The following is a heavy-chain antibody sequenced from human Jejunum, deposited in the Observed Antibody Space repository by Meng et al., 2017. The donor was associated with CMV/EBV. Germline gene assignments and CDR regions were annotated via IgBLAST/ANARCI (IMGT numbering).Heavy chain of an antibody. CDR3: ALFTRSWFDP. CDR2: IYWDDDK. J-gene: IGHJ5*02. D-gene: IGHD2-2*01. Sequence: IPLKESGPPLVKPTQTLTLTCSFSGFSPSTSGEGVGWIRQPPGKALEWLAVIYWDDDKRYSPSLKSRLTITKDTSKNQVVLTLTNMDPVDTATYYCALFTRSWFDPWGQGTLVTVSS. V-gene: IGHV2-5*02. CDR1: GFSPSTSGEG.